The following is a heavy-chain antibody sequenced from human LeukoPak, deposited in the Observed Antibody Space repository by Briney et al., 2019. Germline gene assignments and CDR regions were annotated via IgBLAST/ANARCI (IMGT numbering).Heavy chain of an antibody. CDR1: GFTFSSYS. J-gene: IGHJ4*02. CDR3: ASHYDTSGYHYFDF. D-gene: IGHD3-22*01. CDR2: ISSSSSYI. Sequence: GGSLRLSCAASGFTFSSYSMNWVRQAPGKGLEWVSSISSSSSYIYYADSVKGRFTISRDNAKNSLYLQMNSLRAEDTAVYSCASHYDTSGYHYFDFWGQGTLVTVSS. V-gene: IGHV3-21*01.